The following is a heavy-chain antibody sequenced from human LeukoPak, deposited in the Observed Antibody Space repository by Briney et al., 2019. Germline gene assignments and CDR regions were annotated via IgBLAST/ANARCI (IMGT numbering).Heavy chain of an antibody. CDR2: IYYSGST. CDR1: GGSISGYY. CDR3: ARLASSGWSHCDY. V-gene: IGHV4-59*08. J-gene: IGHJ4*02. D-gene: IGHD6-19*01. Sequence: NPSETLSLTCTVSGGSISGYYWSWIRQPPGKGPEWIGYIYYSGSTNYNPSLKSRVTISVDTSKNQFSLKMNSVTAADTAVYYCARLASSGWSHCDYWGQGTLVTVSS.